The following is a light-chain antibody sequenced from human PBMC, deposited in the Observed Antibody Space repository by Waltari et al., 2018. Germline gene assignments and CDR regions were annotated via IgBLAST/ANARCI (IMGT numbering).Light chain of an antibody. V-gene: IGKV1-NL1*01. CDR1: QGISNS. J-gene: IGKJ1*01. Sequence: IQMTQSPSSLSASVGDRVTITCRASQGISNSLAWYQQKPGQAPKLLVYGTSTLESGVPPRFTGSGSGTDYTLTVSSLQPEDFATYYCQQHYTTPPTFGQGTKVDIK. CDR2: GTS. CDR3: QQHYTTPPT.